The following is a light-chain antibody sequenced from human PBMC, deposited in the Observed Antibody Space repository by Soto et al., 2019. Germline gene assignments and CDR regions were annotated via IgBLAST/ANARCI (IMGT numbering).Light chain of an antibody. Sequence: QTVVTQPPSASGTPGQRVTIACSGSSSNIGSNPVNWYQQLPGTAPKLLIYSNNQRPSGVPDRLSGSKSGTSASLAISGLQSEDEADYYCAAWDDSLNGVVFGGGTKLTVL. J-gene: IGLJ2*01. CDR2: SNN. CDR1: SSNIGSNP. CDR3: AAWDDSLNGVV. V-gene: IGLV1-44*01.